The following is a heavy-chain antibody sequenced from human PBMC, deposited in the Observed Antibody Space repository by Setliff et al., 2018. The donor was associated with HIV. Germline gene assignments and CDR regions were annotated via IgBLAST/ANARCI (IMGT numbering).Heavy chain of an antibody. J-gene: IGHJ6*02. CDR3: ARVQEDTVTYREYYGMDV. V-gene: IGHV4-59*01. CDR2: IYYSGST. D-gene: IGHD5-18*01. Sequence: SETLSLTCSVSGGSIRNYYWSWIRQPPGKGLEWIGNIYYSGSTSYNPSFKSRVTISVDTSDNQFSLDLSSMTAADTAVYYCARVQEDTVTYREYYGMDVWGQGTTVTVSS. CDR1: GGSIRNYY.